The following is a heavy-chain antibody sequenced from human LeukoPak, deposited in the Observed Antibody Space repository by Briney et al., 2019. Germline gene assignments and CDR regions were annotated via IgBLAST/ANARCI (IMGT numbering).Heavy chain of an antibody. Sequence: PSETLSLTCVVSGGSISSYYWSWIRQPPGKGLQWIGYIHYSGTTNYNPSLKSRVTISVDTSKKQFSLKLTSVTAADTAFYYCAGGAYIYAPDNWGQGTLVTVSS. J-gene: IGHJ4*02. V-gene: IGHV4-59*01. CDR2: IHYSGTT. CDR1: GGSISSYY. CDR3: AGGAYIYAPDN. D-gene: IGHD5-18*01.